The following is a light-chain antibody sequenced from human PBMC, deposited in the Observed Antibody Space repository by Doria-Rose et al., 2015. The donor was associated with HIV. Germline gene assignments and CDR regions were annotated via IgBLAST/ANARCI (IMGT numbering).Light chain of an antibody. Sequence: DIVMTQTPLSLPVTPGQPASISCWSSQSLLHTIGYNYLDWYLQKPGQSPQLLIYLGSNRASGVPDRFSGSGSGTDFTLKISRVEAEDVGVYYCMQALQTPYTFGQGTKLEIK. V-gene: IGKV2-28*01. CDR2: LGS. CDR1: QSLLHTIGYNY. CDR3: MQALQTPYT. J-gene: IGKJ2*01.